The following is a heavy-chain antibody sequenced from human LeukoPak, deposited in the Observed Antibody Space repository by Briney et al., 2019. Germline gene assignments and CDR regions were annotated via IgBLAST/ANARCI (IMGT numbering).Heavy chain of an antibody. V-gene: IGHV3-30-3*01. CDR1: GFTFSSYA. D-gene: IGHD1-26*01. CDR2: ISYDGSNK. CDR3: ARDIPRGSTHLDY. Sequence: QPGGPLRLSCAASGFTFSSYAMHWVRQAPGKGLEWVAVISYDGSNKYYADSVKGRFTISRDNAENSLYLQMNILRVEDTAVYYCARDIPRGSTHLDYWGQGTLVTVSA. J-gene: IGHJ4*02.